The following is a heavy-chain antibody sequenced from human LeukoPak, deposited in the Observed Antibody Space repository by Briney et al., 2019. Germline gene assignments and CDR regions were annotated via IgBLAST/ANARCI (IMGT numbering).Heavy chain of an antibody. V-gene: IGHV4-59*02. CDR2: IYYSGST. Sequence: PSETLSLTCTVSGGSVSSYYWSWMRQPPGKGLEWIGCIYYSGSTNYNPSLKSRVTISLDTSKNQFSLKLTSVTAADTAVYYCARDRSGLNWFDPWGQGTLVTVSS. D-gene: IGHD3-22*01. J-gene: IGHJ5*02. CDR1: GGSVSSYY. CDR3: ARDRSGLNWFDP.